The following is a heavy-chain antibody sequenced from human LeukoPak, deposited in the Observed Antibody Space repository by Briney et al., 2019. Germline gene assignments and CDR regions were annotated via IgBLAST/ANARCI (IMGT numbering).Heavy chain of an antibody. D-gene: IGHD6-19*01. CDR2: INPNSGDT. J-gene: IGHJ4*02. CDR1: GYIFTGYY. CDR3: ARGLGEWLVTDYSDY. Sequence: ASVKVSCKASGYIFTGYYMHWVRQAPGQGLEWMGWINPNSGDTNYAQKFQGRVTMTRDTSISTAYMELSRLRSDDTAVYYCARGLGEWLVTDYSDYWGQGTLVTVSS. V-gene: IGHV1-2*02.